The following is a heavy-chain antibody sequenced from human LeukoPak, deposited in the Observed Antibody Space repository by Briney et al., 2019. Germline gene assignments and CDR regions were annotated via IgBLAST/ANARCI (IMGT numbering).Heavy chain of an antibody. J-gene: IGHJ4*02. CDR1: GFTFSSYG. D-gene: IGHD5-18*01. CDR2: ISYDGSNK. Sequence: GGSLRLSCAASGFTFSSYGMHWVRQAPGKGLEWVAVISYDGSNKYYADSVKGRFTISRDNSKNTLYLQMNSLRAEDTAVYYCAKAEGYSYGYVHFDYWGQGTLVTVSS. CDR3: AKAEGYSYGYVHFDY. V-gene: IGHV3-30*18.